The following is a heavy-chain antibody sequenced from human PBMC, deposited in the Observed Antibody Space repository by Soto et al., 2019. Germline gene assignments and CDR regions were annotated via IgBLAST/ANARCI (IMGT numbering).Heavy chain of an antibody. D-gene: IGHD4-17*01. J-gene: IGHJ4*02. CDR3: TRGPYGDYGPNFDY. CDR1: GFTFGDYA. CDR2: IRSKAYGGTT. Sequence: EVQLVESGGGLVKPGRSLRLSCTASGFTFGDYAMSWFRQAPGKGLEWVGFIRSKAYGGTTEYAASVKGRFTISRDDSKSIAYLRMNSLKTEDTAVYYCTRGPYGDYGPNFDYWGQGTLVTASS. V-gene: IGHV3-49*05.